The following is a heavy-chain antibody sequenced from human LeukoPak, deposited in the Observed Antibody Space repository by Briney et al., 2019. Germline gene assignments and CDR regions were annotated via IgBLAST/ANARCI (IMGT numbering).Heavy chain of an antibody. J-gene: IGHJ3*02. V-gene: IGHV3-7*01. CDR3: ARDLTEQTTVNVFDI. CDR1: GFTFSSYW. Sequence: GGSLRLSCAASGFTFSSYWMSWVRQAPEKGLEWVANIKQDGGEKYYVDSVKGRFTISRDNAKKTLYLQTNRLRPEDTAVYYCARDLTEQTTVNVFDIWGQGTMVTVSS. CDR2: IKQDGGEK. D-gene: IGHD4-17*01.